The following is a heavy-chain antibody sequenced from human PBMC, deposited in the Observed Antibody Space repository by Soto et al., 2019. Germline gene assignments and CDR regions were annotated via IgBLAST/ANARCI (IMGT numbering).Heavy chain of an antibody. V-gene: IGHV1-69*01. Sequence: WVRQAPGQGLEWMGGIIPIFGTANYAQKFQGRVTITADESTSTAYMELSSLRSEDTAVYYCARGVGGGGSYLDYGMDVWGQGTTVTVSS. CDR3: ARGVGGGGSYLDYGMDV. J-gene: IGHJ6*02. D-gene: IGHD1-26*01. CDR2: IIPIFGTA.